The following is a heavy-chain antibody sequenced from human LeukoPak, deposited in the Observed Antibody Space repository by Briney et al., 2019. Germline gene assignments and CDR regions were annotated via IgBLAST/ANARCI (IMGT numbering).Heavy chain of an antibody. J-gene: IGHJ5*02. V-gene: IGHV3-11*04. Sequence: GGSLRLSCAASGFTFSDNYMTWVRQAPGKGLEWLSYISGNGGVIQYADSVKGRFTISRDNAKNLLYLQMDSLRAGDTAVYYCARGAQYYYASGSYLGEIWLGPWGHGTLVTVSS. D-gene: IGHD3-10*01. CDR2: ISGNGGVI. CDR3: ARGAQYYYASGSYLGEIWLGP. CDR1: GFTFSDNY.